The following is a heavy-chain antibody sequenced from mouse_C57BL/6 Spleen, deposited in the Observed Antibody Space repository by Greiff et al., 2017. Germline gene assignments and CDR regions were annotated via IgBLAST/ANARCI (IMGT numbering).Heavy chain of an antibody. V-gene: IGHV1-81*01. J-gene: IGHJ1*03. CDR1: GYTFTSCG. D-gene: IGHD2-5*01. Sequence: QVKLQQSGAELARPGASVTLSCKASGYTFTSCGISWVKQRTGQGLEWIGEIYPRSGNTYYNEKFKGKATLTADKSSSTAYMELRRLTSEDSAVYFCARAGSNYESYWYFDVWGTGTTVTVSS. CDR2: IYPRSGNT. CDR3: ARAGSNYESYWYFDV.